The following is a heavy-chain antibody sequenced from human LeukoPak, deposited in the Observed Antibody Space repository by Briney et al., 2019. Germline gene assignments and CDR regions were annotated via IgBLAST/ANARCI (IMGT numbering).Heavy chain of an antibody. J-gene: IGHJ4*02. V-gene: IGHV1-69*05. D-gene: IGHD3-22*01. Sequence: ASVKVSCKASGGTFSSYAISWVRQAPGQGLEWMGRIIPIFGTANYAQKFQGRVTITTDESTSTAYMELSSLRSEDTAVYYCASLDPYYDSSGYFLYYFDYWGQGTLVTVSS. CDR1: GGTFSSYA. CDR3: ASLDPYYDSSGYFLYYFDY. CDR2: IIPIFGTA.